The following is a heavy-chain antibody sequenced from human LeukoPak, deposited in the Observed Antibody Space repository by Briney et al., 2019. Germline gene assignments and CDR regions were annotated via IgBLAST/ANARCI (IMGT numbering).Heavy chain of an antibody. D-gene: IGHD1-26*01. CDR2: ISSSGSTI. CDR3: ARRATSHYDYAMDV. J-gene: IGHJ6*02. CDR1: GFIFSDYY. Sequence: PGGSLRLSCAASGFIFSDYYMSWIRQAPGKGLEWVSYISSSGSTIYYADSVKGRFTISRDNAKNSLYLQMNSLRAEDTAIYYCARRATSHYDYAMDVWGQGTTVTVSS. V-gene: IGHV3-11*01.